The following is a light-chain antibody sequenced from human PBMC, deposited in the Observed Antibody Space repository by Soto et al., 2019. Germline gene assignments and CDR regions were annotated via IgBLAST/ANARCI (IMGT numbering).Light chain of an antibody. Sequence: EIVMTQSPATLSVFPGERATLSCRASQSVSSNLAWYQQRPGQAPRLLIYDASTRATGIPARFSGSGSGTEFTLTISSLQSEDFAVYYCQQYNDWPPKFTFGQGTKLEI. CDR1: QSVSSN. V-gene: IGKV3-15*01. J-gene: IGKJ2*01. CDR3: QQYNDWPPKFT. CDR2: DAS.